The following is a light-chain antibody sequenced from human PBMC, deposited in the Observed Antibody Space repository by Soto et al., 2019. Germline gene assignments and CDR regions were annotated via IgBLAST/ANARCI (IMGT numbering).Light chain of an antibody. Sequence: QSALTQPASVSGSPGQSITISCTGTSSDVGGYNYVSWYQQQSGKAPKLMIHEVSNRPSGVSSRFSGSKSGNTASLTISGLQAEDEADYYCSSYTSSSAYVFGIGTKVTV. CDR2: EVS. J-gene: IGLJ1*01. CDR1: SSDVGGYNY. V-gene: IGLV2-14*01. CDR3: SSYTSSSAYV.